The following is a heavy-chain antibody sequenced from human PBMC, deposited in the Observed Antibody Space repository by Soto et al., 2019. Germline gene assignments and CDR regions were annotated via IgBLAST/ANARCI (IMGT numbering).Heavy chain of an antibody. CDR2: IYPGDSDT. Sequence: ESLTMSWTGSGDSFSTYWLAWVRQMPGKGLDWMGIIYPGDSDTRYSPSFQGQVTISADTSTKTAYLQWSSLKASDTAIYYCARLPQFLWLGDLTSRAYYFNDWGPGTLVTVSS. D-gene: IGHD3-10*01. CDR1: GDSFSTYW. CDR3: ARLPQFLWLGDLTSRAYYFND. V-gene: IGHV5-51*01. J-gene: IGHJ4*02.